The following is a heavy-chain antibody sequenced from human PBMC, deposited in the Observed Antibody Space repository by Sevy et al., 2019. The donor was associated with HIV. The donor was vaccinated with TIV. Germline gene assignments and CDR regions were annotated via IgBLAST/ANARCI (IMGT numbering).Heavy chain of an antibody. CDR3: ARGVSVGATTGVWFDP. Sequence: ASVKVSCEASGYTFSSYGITWVRQAPGQGLEWMGWISNYNGNKKSAQKFQDRGTMTTDTSTRTAYMELRSLRKDDTAVYYCARGVSVGATTGVWFDPWGQGTLVTVSS. CDR2: ISNYNGNK. J-gene: IGHJ5*02. D-gene: IGHD1-26*01. V-gene: IGHV1-18*01. CDR1: GYTFSSYG.